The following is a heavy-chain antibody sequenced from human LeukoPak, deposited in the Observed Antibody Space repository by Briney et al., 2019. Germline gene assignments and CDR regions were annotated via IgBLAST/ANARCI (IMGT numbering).Heavy chain of an antibody. D-gene: IGHD3-22*01. Sequence: GGSLRLSCAASGFTFSSYAMHWVRQAPGKGLEWGAVISYDGSNKYYADSVKGRFTISRDNSKNTLYLQMNSLRAEDTAVYYCARVYYYDSSGYSAPDYWGQGTLVTVSS. CDR3: ARVYYYDSSGYSAPDY. V-gene: IGHV3-30-3*01. J-gene: IGHJ4*02. CDR2: ISYDGSNK. CDR1: GFTFSSYA.